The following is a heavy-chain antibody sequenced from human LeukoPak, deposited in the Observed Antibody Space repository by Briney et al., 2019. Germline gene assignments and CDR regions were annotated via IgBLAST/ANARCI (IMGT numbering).Heavy chain of an antibody. CDR2: PDGTSTNV. D-gene: IGHD6-6*01. CDR1: RINLRQYR. V-gene: IGHV3-21*01. CDR3: ARDDPSMIAALHY. Sequence: GGDLLLFCSSSRINLRQYRMDWVRPGPGEGVEGVSSPDGTSTNVYYADSVKGRFTISRDNAKNSVYLQMSSLRAEDTAVYYCARDDPSMIAALHYWGQGTLVTVSS. J-gene: IGHJ4*02.